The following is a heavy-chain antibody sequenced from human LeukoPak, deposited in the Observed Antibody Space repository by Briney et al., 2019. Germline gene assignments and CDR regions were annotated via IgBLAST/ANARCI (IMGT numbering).Heavy chain of an antibody. D-gene: IGHD1-26*01. J-gene: IGHJ4*02. CDR3: ARAHQGGTYYEMISY. Sequence: GGSPRLSCAASGFTFSSYWMSWVRQAPGKGLEWVANIKQDGSEKYYVDSVKGRFTISRDNARNSLYLQMNSLRAEDTAVYYCARAHQGGTYYEMISYWGQGTLVTVSS. V-gene: IGHV3-7*01. CDR1: GFTFSSYW. CDR2: IKQDGSEK.